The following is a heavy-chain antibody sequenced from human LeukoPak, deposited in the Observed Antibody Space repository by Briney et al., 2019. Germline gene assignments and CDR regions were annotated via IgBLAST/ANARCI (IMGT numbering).Heavy chain of an antibody. V-gene: IGHV3-20*03. CDR2: INWSGGRT. Sequence: PGGSLRLSYTASGFAFDEHGMSWVRQVPGKGLEWVSGINWSGGRTGYADPLRGRFTISRDNAKNSLYLQMDSLRAEDTALYYCARAPITSPFYFDYWAREPWSPSPQ. CDR1: GFAFDEHG. CDR3: ARAPITSPFYFDY. J-gene: IGHJ4*02. D-gene: IGHD2-2*01.